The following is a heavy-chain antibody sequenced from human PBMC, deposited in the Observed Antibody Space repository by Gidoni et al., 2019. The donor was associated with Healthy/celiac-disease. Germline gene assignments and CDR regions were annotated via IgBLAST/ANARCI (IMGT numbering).Heavy chain of an antibody. CDR2: IYYSGST. V-gene: IGHV4-39*01. CDR1: GGSISSSSYY. CDR3: ASVYCTGGVCYSYFQH. J-gene: IGHJ1*01. D-gene: IGHD2-8*02. Sequence: QLQLQESGPGLVKPSETLSLTCTVSGGSISSSSYYWGWFRQPPGKGLEWIGSIYYSGSTYSNPSLKSRVTISVDTSKNQFSLKLSSVTAADTAVYYCASVYCTGGVCYSYFQHWGQGTLVTVSS.